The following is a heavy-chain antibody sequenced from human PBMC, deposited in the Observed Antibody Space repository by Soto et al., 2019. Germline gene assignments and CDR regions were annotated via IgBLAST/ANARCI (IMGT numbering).Heavy chain of an antibody. J-gene: IGHJ6*03. CDR1: GYTFTSYA. CDR3: ARDATDAPPYYYYYMDV. V-gene: IGHV1-3*01. Sequence: ASVNVSCKASGYTFTSYAMHWVLQAPGERLEWMGWINAGNGNTKYSQKFQGRVTITRDTSASTAYMELSSLRSEDTAVYYCARDATDAPPYYYYYMDVWGKGTTVTVSS. D-gene: IGHD4-17*01. CDR2: INAGNGNT.